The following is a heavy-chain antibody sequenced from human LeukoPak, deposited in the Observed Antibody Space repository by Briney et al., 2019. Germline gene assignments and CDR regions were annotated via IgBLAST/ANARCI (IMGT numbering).Heavy chain of an antibody. CDR1: GFTFSSYS. CDR3: ARDGGNYCSSTSCYADY. D-gene: IGHD2-2*01. V-gene: IGHV3-21*01. CDR2: ISRSSSYI. J-gene: IGHJ4*02. Sequence: GGSLRLSCAASGFTFSSYSMNWVRQAPGKGLEWVSSISRSSSYIYYADSVKGRFTISRDNAKNSLYLQMNSLRAEDTAVYYCARDGGNYCSSTSCYADYWGQGTLVTVSS.